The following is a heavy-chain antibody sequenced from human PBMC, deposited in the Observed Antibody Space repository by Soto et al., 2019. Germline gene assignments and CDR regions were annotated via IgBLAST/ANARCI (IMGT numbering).Heavy chain of an antibody. Sequence: RVPNTAAEFNIITFGIPRIRKTTGKGLEWVSGVSASGLNTDYADPVKGRFYISRDNSKNTVSLHMNSLRAEDTALYYCAKDRPRRTSGYFFDYLRQGTPVTVSS. D-gene: IGHD1-1*01. CDR3: AKDRPRRTSGYFFDY. CDR2: VSASGLNT. V-gene: IGHV3-23*01. J-gene: IGHJ4*02. CDR1: EFNIITFG.